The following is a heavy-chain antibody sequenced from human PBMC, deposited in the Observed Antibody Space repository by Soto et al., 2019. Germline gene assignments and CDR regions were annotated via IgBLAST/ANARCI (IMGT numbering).Heavy chain of an antibody. CDR3: GRLTSYDFSRVDV. Sequence: GESLKISCEGSGYSFTSNWITWVCQMPGKGLEWMGRIDPSDSYTKYSPSLQGHVTISVDKSTTTAYLQWSSLEASDTAMYYCGRLTSYDFSRVDVWGHGTTVTVSS. CDR2: IDPSDSYT. D-gene: IGHD3-3*01. J-gene: IGHJ6*02. V-gene: IGHV5-10-1*01. CDR1: GYSFTSNW.